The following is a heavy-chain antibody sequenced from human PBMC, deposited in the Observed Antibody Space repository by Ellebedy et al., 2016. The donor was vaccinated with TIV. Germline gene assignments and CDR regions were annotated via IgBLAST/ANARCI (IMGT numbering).Heavy chain of an antibody. CDR3: ARGSWACSGSMDV. V-gene: IGHV3-74*01. CDR1: GFAFSRYW. CDR2: INAIGTAT. Sequence: GGSLRLSCTASGFAFSRYWMHWVRQVPGKGLEWVARINAIGTATRYADSVKGRLTISSDNAKNTLYLQMNSLRAEDTAVYYCARGSWACSGSMDVWGQGTTVTVSS. J-gene: IGHJ6*02. D-gene: IGHD6-19*01.